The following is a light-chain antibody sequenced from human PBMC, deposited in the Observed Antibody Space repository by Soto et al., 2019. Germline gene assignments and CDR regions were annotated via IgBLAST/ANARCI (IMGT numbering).Light chain of an antibody. J-gene: IGLJ2*01. V-gene: IGLV2-14*01. Sequence: QSVLTQPASVSGSPGQSITISCTGTSSDVGGYNYVSWYQQHPGKAPKLMIYEVSNRPSGVSNRFAGSKSGNTASRTISGLQAEDEADYYCTSYTGSSTVFGGGTELTVL. CDR2: EVS. CDR1: SSDVGGYNY. CDR3: TSYTGSSTV.